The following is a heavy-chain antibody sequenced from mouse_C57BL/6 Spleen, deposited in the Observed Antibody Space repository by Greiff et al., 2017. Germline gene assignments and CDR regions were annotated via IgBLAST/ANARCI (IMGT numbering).Heavy chain of an antibody. V-gene: IGHV3-3*01. Sequence: EVQLVESGPSLVRPSQTLSLTCTVTGFSINSDCYWIWIRQFPGNKLEYIGYTFYSGITYYNPSLESRTYITRDTSKNQFSLKLSSVTTEDTATYYCARGRITTGYYAMDYWGQGTSVTVSS. D-gene: IGHD2-4*01. CDR1: GFSINSDCY. CDR2: TFYSGIT. J-gene: IGHJ4*01. CDR3: ARGRITTGYYAMDY.